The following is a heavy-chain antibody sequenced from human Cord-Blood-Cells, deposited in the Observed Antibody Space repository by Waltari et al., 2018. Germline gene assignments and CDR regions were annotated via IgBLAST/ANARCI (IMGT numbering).Heavy chain of an antibody. CDR1: GGSISRYY. J-gene: IGHJ3*02. Sequence: QVQLQESGPGLVKPSEPLSLTCTVPGGSISRYYWRWIRQPAGKGLEWIGRIYTSGSTNYNPSLKSRVTMSVDTSKNQFSLKLSSVTAADTAVYYCARSGYSSGWFDAFDIWGQGTMVTVSS. CDR3: ARSGYSSGWFDAFDI. CDR2: IYTSGST. D-gene: IGHD6-19*01. V-gene: IGHV4-4*07.